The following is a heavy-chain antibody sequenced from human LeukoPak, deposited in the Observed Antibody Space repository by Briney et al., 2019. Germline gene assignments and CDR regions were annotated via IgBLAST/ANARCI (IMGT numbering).Heavy chain of an antibody. CDR2: ISSSSSYI. Sequence: GGSLRLSCAASGFTFSSYAMHWVRQAPGKGLEWVSSISSSSSYIYYADSLKGRFTISRDNARNSLYLQMNSLRAEDTAVYYCAREGYGYFLDYWGQGTLVTVSS. CDR1: GFTFSSYA. D-gene: IGHD5-18*01. V-gene: IGHV3-21*01. CDR3: AREGYGYFLDY. J-gene: IGHJ4*02.